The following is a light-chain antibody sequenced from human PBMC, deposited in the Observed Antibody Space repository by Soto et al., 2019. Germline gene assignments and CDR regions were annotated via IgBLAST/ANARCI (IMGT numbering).Light chain of an antibody. CDR3: QQYEKWPPSIT. CDR1: QPVNNN. Sequence: IEMTQSPATLSASPGDRATLSCRASQPVNNNLAWYQHKPGQAPRLLIYGVSTRATGISARFSGGGSVKEFTLTISSLQYEDFAVYYCQQYEKWPPSITFGQGTRLE. CDR2: GVS. V-gene: IGKV3-15*01. J-gene: IGKJ5*01.